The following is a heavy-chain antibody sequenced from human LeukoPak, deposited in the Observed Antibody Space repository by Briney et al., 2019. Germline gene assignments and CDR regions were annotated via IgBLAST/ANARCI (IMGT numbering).Heavy chain of an antibody. Sequence: TGGSLRLSCAVSGFTFSSYYMHWVRQAPGKGLAWVSRINSDGRSTSYADSVKGRFTISRDNAKNTLYLQMNSLRAEDTAVYYCAKDEVVPAAMAYWGQGTLVTVSS. V-gene: IGHV3-74*01. CDR3: AKDEVVPAAMAY. CDR1: GFTFSSYY. CDR2: INSDGRST. J-gene: IGHJ4*02. D-gene: IGHD2-2*01.